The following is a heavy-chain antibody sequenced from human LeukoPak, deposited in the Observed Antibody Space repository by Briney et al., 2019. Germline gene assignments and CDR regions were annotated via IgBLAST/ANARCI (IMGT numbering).Heavy chain of an antibody. D-gene: IGHD2/OR15-2a*01. Sequence: SETLSLTCTGSGGSISSYYWSWIRQPPGKGLEWIGYIYYSGSTNYNPSLKSRVTISVDTSKNQFSLKLSSVTAADTAVYYCARGQYPEVFDYWGQGTLVTVSS. J-gene: IGHJ4*02. CDR1: GGSISSYY. CDR2: IYYSGST. CDR3: ARGQYPEVFDY. V-gene: IGHV4-59*01.